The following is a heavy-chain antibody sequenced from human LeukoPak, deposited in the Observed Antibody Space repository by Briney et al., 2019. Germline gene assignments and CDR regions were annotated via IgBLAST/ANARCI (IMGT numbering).Heavy chain of an antibody. J-gene: IGHJ4*02. CDR2: ISSSSSYI. CDR3: ARDLGNGGRNRYYFDY. V-gene: IGHV3-21*01. D-gene: IGHD3-16*01. Sequence: GGSLRLSCAASGFTFSSYSMNWVRQAPGKGLEWVSSISSSSSYIYYADSVKGRFTISRDNAKNSLHLQMNSLRAEDTAVYYCARDLGNGGRNRYYFDYWGQGTLVTVSS. CDR1: GFTFSSYS.